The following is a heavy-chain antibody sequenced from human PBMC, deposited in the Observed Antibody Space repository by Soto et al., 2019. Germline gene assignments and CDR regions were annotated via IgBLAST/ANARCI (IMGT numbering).Heavy chain of an antibody. Sequence: QVQLVQSGAEEKKPGASVKVSCKASGYTFTSYAMHWVHQAPGQRVEWMGWINAGNDNTKYSQKFKGRVTITRDTSASTAYMELSSLRSEDTSVYYCARGLPLAADYWGQGTLVTVSS. CDR2: INAGNDNT. CDR1: GYTFTSYA. CDR3: ARGLPLAADY. J-gene: IGHJ4*02. V-gene: IGHV1-3*05.